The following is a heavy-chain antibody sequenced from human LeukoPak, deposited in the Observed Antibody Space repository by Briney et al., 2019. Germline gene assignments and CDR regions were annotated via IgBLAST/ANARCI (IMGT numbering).Heavy chain of an antibody. J-gene: IGHJ3*02. CDR2: INPNSGGT. V-gene: IGHV1-2*02. D-gene: IGHD3-22*01. CDR1: GYTFTGYY. CDR3: ARAAHYDSSLGGAFDI. Sequence: ASVKVSCKASGYTFTGYYMHWVRQAPGQGLEWMGCINPNSGGTNYAQKFQGRVTMTRDTSISTAYMELSRLRSDDTAVYYCARAAHYDSSLGGAFDIWGQGTMVTVSS.